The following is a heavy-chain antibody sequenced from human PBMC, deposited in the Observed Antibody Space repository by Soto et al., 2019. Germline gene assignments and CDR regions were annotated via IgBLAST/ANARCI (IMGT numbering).Heavy chain of an antibody. CDR2: ISVHNGYT. CDR1: GYSFSSYG. Sequence: VQLAQSGAEVKNPGASVTVSCKASGYSFSSYGIGWVRQAPGQGLEWVGWISVHNGYTKYAAELQGRVTMTTDTPTSTAYVELRSLRSDDSAVYFCARLEHNFGPHDYWGQGTLVTVTA. CDR3: ARLEHNFGPHDY. V-gene: IGHV1-18*01. J-gene: IGHJ4*02. D-gene: IGHD1-1*01.